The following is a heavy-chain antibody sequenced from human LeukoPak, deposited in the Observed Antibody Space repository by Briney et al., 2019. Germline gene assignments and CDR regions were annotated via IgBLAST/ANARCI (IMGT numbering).Heavy chain of an antibody. V-gene: IGHV3-9*01. Sequence: GGSLRLSCAASGFTFSDYSMNWVRQAPGKGLEWVSGISWNSGSIGYADSVKGRFTISRDNAKNSLYLQMNSLRAEDTALYYCATIAVAGQIDYWGQGTLVTVSS. D-gene: IGHD6-19*01. CDR3: ATIAVAGQIDY. CDR1: GFTFSDYS. CDR2: ISWNSGSI. J-gene: IGHJ4*02.